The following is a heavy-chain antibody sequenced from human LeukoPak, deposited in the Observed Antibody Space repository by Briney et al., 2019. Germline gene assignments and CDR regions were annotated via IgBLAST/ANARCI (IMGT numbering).Heavy chain of an antibody. CDR3: ARTAPYCTSTSCFGF. J-gene: IGHJ5*01. V-gene: IGHV4-38-2*02. CDR1: GYPISSGYY. D-gene: IGHD2-2*01. CDR2: MYYSGST. Sequence: SETLSLTCIVSGYPISSGYYWGWIRQPPGKGLEWIGSMYYSGSTYYNPSLKSRVTISVDTSKNQFSLKLSSVTAADTAVYYCARTAPYCTSTSCFGFWGQGTLVTVSS.